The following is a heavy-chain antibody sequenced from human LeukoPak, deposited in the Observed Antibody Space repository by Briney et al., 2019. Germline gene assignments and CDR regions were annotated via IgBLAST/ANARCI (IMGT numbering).Heavy chain of an antibody. CDR3: AKEGDSSGYYSDAFDI. Sequence: GASLRLSCAASGFTFSSYAMSWVRQAPGKGLEWVSAISGSGGSTYYADSVKGRFTISRDNSKNTLYLQMNSPRAEDTAVYYCAKEGDSSGYYSDAFDIWGQGTMVTVSS. V-gene: IGHV3-23*01. CDR2: ISGSGGST. J-gene: IGHJ3*02. CDR1: GFTFSSYA. D-gene: IGHD3-22*01.